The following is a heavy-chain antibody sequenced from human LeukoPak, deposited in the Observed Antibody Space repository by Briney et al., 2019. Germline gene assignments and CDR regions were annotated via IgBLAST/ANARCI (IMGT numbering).Heavy chain of an antibody. Sequence: SQTLSLTCTVSGGSISSGDYYWSWIRQPPGKGLELIGYIYYSGSTYYNPSLKSRVTISVDTSKNQFSLKLSSVTAADTAVYYCARDQDCSSTSCYSTSGMDVWGKGTTVTVSS. D-gene: IGHD2-2*01. CDR3: ARDQDCSSTSCYSTSGMDV. V-gene: IGHV4-30-4*01. CDR1: GGSISSGDYY. J-gene: IGHJ6*04. CDR2: IYYSGST.